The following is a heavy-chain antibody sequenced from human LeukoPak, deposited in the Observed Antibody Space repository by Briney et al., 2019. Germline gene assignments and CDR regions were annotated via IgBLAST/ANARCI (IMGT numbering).Heavy chain of an antibody. Sequence: GGSLRLSCAASGFTFSSYAMSWVRQAPGKGLEWVSAISGSGGSTYYADSVKGRFTISRDNSKNSLYLQMNSLRAEDTAVYYCAKDQWDSGLFDIWGQGTMVTVSS. CDR1: GFTFSSYA. D-gene: IGHD1-26*01. V-gene: IGHV3-23*01. J-gene: IGHJ3*02. CDR3: AKDQWDSGLFDI. CDR2: ISGSGGST.